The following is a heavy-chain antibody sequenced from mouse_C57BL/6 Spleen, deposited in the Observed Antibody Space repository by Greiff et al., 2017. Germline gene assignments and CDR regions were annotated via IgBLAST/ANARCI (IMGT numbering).Heavy chain of an antibody. V-gene: IGHV10-1*01. CDR1: GFSFNTYA. D-gene: IGHD2-5*01. CDR2: IRSKSNNYAT. CDR3: VRHYSNYEWYCDV. Sequence: EVKLMESGGGLVQPKGSLKLSCAASGFSFNTYAMNWVRQAPGKGLEWVARIRSKSNNYATYYADSVKDRFTISRDDSESMLYLQMNNLKTEDTAMDYCVRHYSNYEWYCDVWGTGTTVTVSS. J-gene: IGHJ1*03.